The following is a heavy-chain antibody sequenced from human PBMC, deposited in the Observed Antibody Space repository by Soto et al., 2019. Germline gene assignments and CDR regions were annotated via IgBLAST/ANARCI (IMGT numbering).Heavy chain of an antibody. CDR2: IYYSGST. V-gene: IGHV4-39*01. J-gene: IGHJ4*02. CDR1: GGSISSSSYY. Sequence: SETLSLTCTVSGGSISSSSYYWGWIRQPPGKGLEWIGSIYYSGSTYYNPSLKSRVTISVDTSKNQFSLKLSSVTAADTAVYYCARKLRGYSYGAFDYWGQGTLVTV. D-gene: IGHD5-18*01. CDR3: ARKLRGYSYGAFDY.